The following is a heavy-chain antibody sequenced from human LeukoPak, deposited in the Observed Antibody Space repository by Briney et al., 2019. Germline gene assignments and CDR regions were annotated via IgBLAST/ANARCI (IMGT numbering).Heavy chain of an antibody. D-gene: IGHD3-3*01. J-gene: IGHJ3*02. Sequence: PSETLSLTCAVSGGSFSGYYWSWIRQPPGKGLEWIGEINHSGSTNYNPSLKSRVTISVDTSKNQFSLKLSSVTAADTAVYYCARVLQWSGAFDIWGQGTMVTVSS. CDR1: GGSFSGYY. V-gene: IGHV4-34*01. CDR2: INHSGST. CDR3: ARVLQWSGAFDI.